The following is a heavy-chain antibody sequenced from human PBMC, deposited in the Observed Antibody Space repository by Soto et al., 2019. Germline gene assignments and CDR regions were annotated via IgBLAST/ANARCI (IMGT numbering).Heavy chain of an antibody. V-gene: IGHV4-30-2*01. Sequence: PSETLSLTCAVSGASISGRGYSWAWIRQPPGKGLEWIGYIYHAGGIFYSPSLKSRVTISLDGSKNQFSLKLNSVTAADTAVYYCASFTGDSDYWGQGPLVTLPS. CDR1: GASISGRGYS. CDR2: IYHAGGI. J-gene: IGHJ4*02. CDR3: ASFTGDSDY. D-gene: IGHD7-27*01.